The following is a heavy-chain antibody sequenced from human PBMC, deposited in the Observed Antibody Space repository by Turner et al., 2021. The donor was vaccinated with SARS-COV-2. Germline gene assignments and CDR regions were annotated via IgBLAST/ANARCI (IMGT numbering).Heavy chain of an antibody. CDR1: GGSISSISW. Sequence: QVQLQESGPGLVKPSGTLSLTFAVSGGSISSISWWILVRQPPGKGLEWIGEIYHSGSTNYNPSLKSRVNISVDKSKNQFSLKMSSVTAADTAVYYCARRTQGYFKYGMDVWGQGTTVTVSS. D-gene: IGHD6-13*01. CDR2: IYHSGST. CDR3: ARRTQGYFKYGMDV. V-gene: IGHV4-4*02. J-gene: IGHJ6*02.